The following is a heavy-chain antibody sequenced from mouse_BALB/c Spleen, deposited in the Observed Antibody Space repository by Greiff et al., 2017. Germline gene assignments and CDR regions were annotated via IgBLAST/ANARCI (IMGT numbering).Heavy chain of an antibody. J-gene: IGHJ1*01. V-gene: IGHV5-9-3*01. CDR3: ARQDYGRDWYFDV. Sequence: EVMLVESGGGLVKPGGSLKLSCAASGFTFSSYAMSWVRQTPEKRLEWVATISSGGSYTYYPDSVKGRFTISRDNAKNTLYLQMSSLRSEDTAMYYCARQDYGRDWYFDVWGAGTTVTVSS. D-gene: IGHD1-1*01. CDR1: GFTFSSYA. CDR2: ISSGGSYT.